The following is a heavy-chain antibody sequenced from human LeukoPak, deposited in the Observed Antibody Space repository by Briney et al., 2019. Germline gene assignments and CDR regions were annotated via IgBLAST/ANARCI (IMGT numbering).Heavy chain of an antibody. D-gene: IGHD3-22*01. J-gene: IGHJ6*03. CDR3: ARTYDSPGYYSPDYYYMDV. CDR2: ICTSGST. V-gene: IGHV4-4*07. CDR1: GGSISTYC. Sequence: SETLSLTCTVSGGSISTYCWSWIRQPAGKGLEWIGHICTSGSTNYNPSLKSRVTMSVDTSNNEFSLKPNSVTAADTAVYYCARTYDSPGYYSPDYYYMDVWGKGTTVTISS.